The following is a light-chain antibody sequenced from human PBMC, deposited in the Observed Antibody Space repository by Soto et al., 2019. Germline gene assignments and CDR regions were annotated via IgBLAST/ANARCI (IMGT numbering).Light chain of an antibody. J-gene: IGKJ4*01. CDR2: AAS. CDR1: LGISNY. Sequence: DIQMTQSPSSLSASVGDRVTITCRASLGISNYLAWYQQKPGKVPKLLIYAASTLQSGVPSRFSGSGSGTDFTLTISSLQPEDVATYYCQKCGIAPFTFGGGTKVELK. V-gene: IGKV1-27*01. CDR3: QKCGIAPFT.